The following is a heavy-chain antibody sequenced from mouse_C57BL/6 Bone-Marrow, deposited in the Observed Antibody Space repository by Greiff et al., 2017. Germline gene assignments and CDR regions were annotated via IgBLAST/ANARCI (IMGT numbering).Heavy chain of an antibody. Sequence: VKLQESGAELVRPGASVTLSCKASGYTFTDYEMHWVKQTPVHGLEWIGAIDPETGGTAYNEKFKGKAILTADKSSSTAYMVLRSLTSEDSAVYYCTALYYYGSSYYWGQGTTLTVSS. D-gene: IGHD1-1*01. CDR1: GYTFTDYE. CDR2: IDPETGGT. V-gene: IGHV1-15*01. J-gene: IGHJ2*01. CDR3: TALYYYGSSYY.